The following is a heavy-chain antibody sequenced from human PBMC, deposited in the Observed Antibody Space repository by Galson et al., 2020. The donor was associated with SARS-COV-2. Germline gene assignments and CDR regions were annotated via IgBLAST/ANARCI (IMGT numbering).Heavy chain of an antibody. V-gene: IGHV2-26*01. Sequence: SGPTLVKPTETLTLTCTVSGFSLSNTRMGVSWIRQPPGKALEWLAHIFSNDEKSYSTSLKSRLTISKDTSKSQVVLTMTNVDPVDTATYCCSRMTYYYDSSGYYYEYNWWFAPWGQGTLVTVSS. D-gene: IGHD3-22*01. CDR1: GFSLSNTRMG. CDR3: SRMTYYYDSSGYYYEYNWWFAP. J-gene: IGHJ5*02. CDR2: IFSNDEK.